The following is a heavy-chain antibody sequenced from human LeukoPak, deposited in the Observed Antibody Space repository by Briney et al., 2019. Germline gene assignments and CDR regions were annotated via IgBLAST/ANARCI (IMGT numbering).Heavy chain of an antibody. V-gene: IGHV3-23*01. J-gene: IGHJ4*02. CDR1: GFTFSSYA. Sequence: GGSLRLSCAASGFTFSSYAMSWVRQAPGKGLEWVSAISGSGGSTYYADSVKGRFTISRDNSKNTLYLQMNSLRAEDTAVYYCAKEGYGYCTNGVCNGYFDYWGQGTLVTVSS. CDR2: ISGSGGST. D-gene: IGHD2-8*01. CDR3: AKEGYGYCTNGVCNGYFDY.